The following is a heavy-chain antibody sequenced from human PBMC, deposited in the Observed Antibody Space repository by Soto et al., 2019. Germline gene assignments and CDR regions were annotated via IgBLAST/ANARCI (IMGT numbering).Heavy chain of an antibody. J-gene: IGHJ6*03. CDR2: IYHSGST. Sequence: SETLSLTCAVSSGSISSSNWWSWVRQPPGKGLEWIGEIYHSGSTNYNPSLKSRVTISVDKSKNQFSMKLSSVTAADTAVFYCSRVDDTPYYYYYYMDVWGKGITVTVSS. CDR1: SGSISSSNW. D-gene: IGHD1-1*01. V-gene: IGHV4-4*02. CDR3: SRVDDTPYYYYYYMDV.